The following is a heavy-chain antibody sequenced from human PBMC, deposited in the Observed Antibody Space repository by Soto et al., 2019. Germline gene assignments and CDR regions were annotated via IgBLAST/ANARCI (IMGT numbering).Heavy chain of an antibody. Sequence: ETLSLTCAVYGGSFSGYNWSWIRQPPGKGLEWIGEINHSGSTNYNPSLKSRVTISVDTSKNQFSLKLSSVTAADTAVYYCARENTANWNYPLGWFDPWGQGTLVTVSS. CDR2: INHSGST. J-gene: IGHJ5*02. CDR1: GGSFSGYN. D-gene: IGHD1-7*01. CDR3: ARENTANWNYPLGWFDP. V-gene: IGHV4-34*01.